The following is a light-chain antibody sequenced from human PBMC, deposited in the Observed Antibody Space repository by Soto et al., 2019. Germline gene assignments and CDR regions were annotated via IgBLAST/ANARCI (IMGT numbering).Light chain of an antibody. CDR2: DAS. J-gene: IGKJ2*01. Sequence: ETVMTQSPATLSVSPGDRATLSCSASQSVSYNLAWYQQKPGQAPRLLIYDASTRATGIPARFSGSASGTEFTLTISSLLSEDFAVYYCQQYGPSPMYTFGQGTNLEIK. CDR1: QSVSYN. V-gene: IGKV3D-15*01. CDR3: QQYGPSPMYT.